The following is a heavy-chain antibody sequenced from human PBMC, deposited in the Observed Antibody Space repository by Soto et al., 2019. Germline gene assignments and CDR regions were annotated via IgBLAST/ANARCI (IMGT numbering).Heavy chain of an antibody. CDR2: IYWDDDK. V-gene: IGHV2-5*02. CDR3: ADRGYDSRGYRYFQH. Sequence: QITLKESGPTLVKPTQTLTLTCTLSGLSLSTSGVGVGWIRQPPGKALEWLALIYWDDDKRYNPSLKSRLTVXXDXSXTQVVLTMTNMDPVDTATYYCADRGYDSRGYRYFQHWGQGTLVTVSS. J-gene: IGHJ1*01. CDR1: GLSLSTSGVG. D-gene: IGHD3-22*01.